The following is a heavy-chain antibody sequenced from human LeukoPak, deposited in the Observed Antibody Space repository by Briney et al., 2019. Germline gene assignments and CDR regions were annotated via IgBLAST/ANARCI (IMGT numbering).Heavy chain of an antibody. Sequence: ASVKVSCKASGGTFISYAISWVRQAPGQGLEWMGRIIPIFGTANYAQKFQGRVTITTDESTSTAYMELSSLRSEDTAVYYCARGPPGYYYDSSGYLGYWGQGTLVTVSS. CDR3: ARGPPGYYYDSSGYLGY. D-gene: IGHD3-22*01. CDR1: GGTFISYA. V-gene: IGHV1-69*05. J-gene: IGHJ4*02. CDR2: IIPIFGTA.